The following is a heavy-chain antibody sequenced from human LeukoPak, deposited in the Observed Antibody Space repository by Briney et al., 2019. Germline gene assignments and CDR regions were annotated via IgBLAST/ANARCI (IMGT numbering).Heavy chain of an antibody. CDR1: GFSISTYY. CDR3: ARDVGKAY. D-gene: IGHD4-23*01. J-gene: IGHJ4*02. Sequence: KASETLSLTCTVSGFSISTYYWSWFRQPAGKGLEWIGRIHSSGNTNYNPSLQSRVSLSIDTSQNQFSLRLTSLTAADTAVYFCARDVGKAYWGQGLLAIVPS. V-gene: IGHV4-4*07. CDR2: IHSSGNT.